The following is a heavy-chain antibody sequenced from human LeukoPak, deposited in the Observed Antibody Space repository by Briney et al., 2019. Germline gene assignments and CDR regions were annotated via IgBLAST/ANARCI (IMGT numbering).Heavy chain of an antibody. Sequence: GGSLRLSCAASGLIFSSSEMNWVRQAPGKGLEWVSYISSSGSTIYYADSVKGRFTISRDNAKNSLYLQMNSLRAEDRAVYYCASEDYWGQGTLVTVSS. CDR1: GLIFSSSE. V-gene: IGHV3-48*03. J-gene: IGHJ4*02. CDR2: ISSSGSTI. CDR3: ASEDY.